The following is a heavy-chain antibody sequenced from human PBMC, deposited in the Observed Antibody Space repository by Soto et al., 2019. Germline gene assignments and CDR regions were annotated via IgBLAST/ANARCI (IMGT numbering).Heavy chain of an antibody. CDR1: GGTFSSYA. J-gene: IGHJ5*02. Sequence: SVKVSCKASGGTFSSYAISWVRQAPGQGLEWMGGIIPIFGTANYAQKFQGRVTITADESTSTAYMELSSLRSEDTAVYYCARYIVRDYDILTGYYKVPWFAPWGQGTLVTVSS. V-gene: IGHV1-69*13. CDR3: ARYIVRDYDILTGYYKVPWFAP. D-gene: IGHD3-9*01. CDR2: IIPIFGTA.